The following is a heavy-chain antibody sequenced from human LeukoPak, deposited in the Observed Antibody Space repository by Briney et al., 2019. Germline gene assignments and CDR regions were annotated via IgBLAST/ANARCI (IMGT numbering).Heavy chain of an antibody. CDR2: ISYDGSNK. V-gene: IGHV3-30*18. D-gene: IGHD6-19*01. Sequence: PGGSLRLSCAASGFTFSSYGMYWVRQAPGKGLEWVAVISYDGSNKYYADSVKGRFTISRDNSKNTLFLQMNSLRTEDTAVYYCVNQEKEQWLTTGIDYWGQGTLVTVSS. J-gene: IGHJ4*02. CDR1: GFTFSSYG. CDR3: VNQEKEQWLTTGIDY.